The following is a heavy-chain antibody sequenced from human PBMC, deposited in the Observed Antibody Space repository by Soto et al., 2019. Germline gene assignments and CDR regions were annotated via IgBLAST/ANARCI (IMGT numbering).Heavy chain of an antibody. D-gene: IGHD6-13*01. CDR3: ARAGAAAGTPNYYYYYGMDV. Sequence: ASVKVSCKASGYTFTNYGISWVRQAPGQVLELMGWISAYNGNTNYAQKLQGRVTMTTDTSTSTAYMELRSLRSDDTAVYYCARAGAAAGTPNYYYYYGMDVWGQGTTVTVSS. CDR1: GYTFTNYG. J-gene: IGHJ6*02. V-gene: IGHV1-18*01. CDR2: ISAYNGNT.